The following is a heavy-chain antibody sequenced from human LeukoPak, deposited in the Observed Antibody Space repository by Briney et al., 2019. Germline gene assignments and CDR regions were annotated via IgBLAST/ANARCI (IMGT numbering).Heavy chain of an antibody. J-gene: IGHJ4*02. V-gene: IGHV3-15*01. Sequence: PGGSLRLPCAASGFTFSNAWMSWVRQAPGKGLEWVGRIKSKTDGGTTDYAAPVKGRFTISRDDSKNTLYLQMNSLKTEDTAVYYCTTISIAAAGPFFDYWGQGTLVTVSS. CDR3: TTISIAAAGPFFDY. CDR1: GFTFSNAW. CDR2: IKSKTDGGTT. D-gene: IGHD6-13*01.